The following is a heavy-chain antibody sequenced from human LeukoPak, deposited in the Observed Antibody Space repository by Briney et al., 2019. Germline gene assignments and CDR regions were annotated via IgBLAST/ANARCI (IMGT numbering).Heavy chain of an antibody. CDR1: GGSISSYY. D-gene: IGHD2-15*01. CDR3: ARKTTDRGYCSGGSCYPYYYYYMDV. V-gene: IGHV4-59*01. CDR2: IYYSGST. Sequence: TSETLSLTCTVSGGSISSYYWSWIRQPPGKGLEWIGSIYYSGSTNYNPSLKRRVTISVDTSQNQFSMKLSSVTAADPPVYSCARKTTDRGYCSGGSCYPYYYYYMDVWGKGTTVTISS. J-gene: IGHJ6*03.